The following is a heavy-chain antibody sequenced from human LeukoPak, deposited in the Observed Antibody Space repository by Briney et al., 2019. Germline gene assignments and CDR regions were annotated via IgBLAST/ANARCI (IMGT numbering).Heavy chain of an antibody. CDR2: IYYSGST. V-gene: IGHV4-59*01. CDR3: ARVETGVFDY. J-gene: IGHJ4*02. CDR1: GGSISSYY. Sequence: SETLSLTCTVSGGSISSYYWSWIRQPPGKGLEWIGYIYYSGSTNYNPSLKSRVTISVDTSKNQFSLKLSSVTAADTAVYYCARVETGVFDYWGQGTLVTVPS. D-gene: IGHD7-27*01.